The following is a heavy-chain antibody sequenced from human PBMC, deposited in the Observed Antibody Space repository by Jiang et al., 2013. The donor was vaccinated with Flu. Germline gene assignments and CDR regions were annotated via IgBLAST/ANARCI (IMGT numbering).Heavy chain of an antibody. CDR1: GGSISSGDYY. D-gene: IGHD3-9*01. V-gene: IGHV4-30-4*08. CDR3: ARGTDYDVLTGASYLFDY. Sequence: QTLSLTCTVSGGSISSGDYYWGRIRQPPGKGLEYIGYIYHSGSAYYSPSLESRVTISVDTSKNQFSLKVRSVTAADTAVYYCARGTDYDVLTGASYLFDYWGQGILVTVSS. J-gene: IGHJ4*02. CDR2: IYHSGSA.